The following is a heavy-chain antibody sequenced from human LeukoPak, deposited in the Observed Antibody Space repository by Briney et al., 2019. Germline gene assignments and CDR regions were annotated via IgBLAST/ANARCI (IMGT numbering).Heavy chain of an antibody. D-gene: IGHD3-16*01. V-gene: IGHV3-23*01. J-gene: IGHJ3*02. Sequence: GVSLRLSCAAPGFTFSSYAMSWVRQAPGKELEGVSAISGSGGSTHYADSVKGRFTISRDNSKNTLYLQMTSLRAEDTAVYYCAKSITCGGDAFDIWGQGTMVTVSS. CDR2: ISGSGGST. CDR1: GFTFSSYA. CDR3: AKSITCGGDAFDI.